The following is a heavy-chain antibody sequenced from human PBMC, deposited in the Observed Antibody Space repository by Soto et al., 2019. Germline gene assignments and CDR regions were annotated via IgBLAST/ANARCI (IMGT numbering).Heavy chain of an antibody. Sequence: ASVKVSCKASGGTFSNYSFSWVRQAPGQGLQWMGGILPVFGTTKYSQRFQGRVTITADESTSTAYMEVSSLRSEDTAVYYCARVLESKYSSSSGWCDPWGPGTLVTV. CDR3: ARVLESKYSSSSGWCDP. V-gene: IGHV1-69*13. CDR2: ILPVFGTT. CDR1: GGTFSNYS. J-gene: IGHJ5*02. D-gene: IGHD6-6*01.